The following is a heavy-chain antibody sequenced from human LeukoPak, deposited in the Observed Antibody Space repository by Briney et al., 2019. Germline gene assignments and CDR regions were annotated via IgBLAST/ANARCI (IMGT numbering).Heavy chain of an antibody. CDR1: GFTFSSYE. V-gene: IGHV3-48*03. CDR3: AKVLRDYGDYVSDWYFDL. Sequence: GGSLRLSCAASGFTFSSYEMNWVRQAPGKGLEWVSYISSSGGAIYYADSVKGRFTISRDNSKNTLYLQMNSLRAEDTAVYYCAKVLRDYGDYVSDWYFDLWGRGTLVTVSS. J-gene: IGHJ2*01. D-gene: IGHD4-17*01. CDR2: ISSSGGAI.